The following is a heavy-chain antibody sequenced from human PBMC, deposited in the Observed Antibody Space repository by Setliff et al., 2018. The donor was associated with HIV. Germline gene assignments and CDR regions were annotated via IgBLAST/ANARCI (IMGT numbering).Heavy chain of an antibody. V-gene: IGHV1-69*13. Sequence: SVKVSCKASGGTFSTYAISWVRQAPGQGLEWMGGIIPIFGTANYDQRFQGRVTITADETTSTAYMELRSLRSDDTAVYYCATTRGPYSYDSSGHREGAFDIWGQGTMVTVS. CDR1: GGTFSTYA. D-gene: IGHD3-22*01. CDR2: IIPIFGTA. J-gene: IGHJ3*02. CDR3: ATTRGPYSYDSSGHREGAFDI.